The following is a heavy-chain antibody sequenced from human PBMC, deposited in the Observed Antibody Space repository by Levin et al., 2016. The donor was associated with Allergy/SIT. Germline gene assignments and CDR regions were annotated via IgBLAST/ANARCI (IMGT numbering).Heavy chain of an antibody. CDR3: ARGGELTGVGMETYYYYGMDV. D-gene: IGHD7-27*01. V-gene: IGHV3-33*01. CDR2: IWYDGSNK. CDR1: GFTFSSYG. J-gene: IGHJ6*02. Sequence: GESLKISCAASGFTFSSYGMHWVRQAPGKGLEWVAVIWYDGSNKYYADSVKGRFTISRDNSKNTLYLQMNSLRAEDTAVYYCARGGELTGVGMETYYYYGMDVWGQGTTVTVSS.